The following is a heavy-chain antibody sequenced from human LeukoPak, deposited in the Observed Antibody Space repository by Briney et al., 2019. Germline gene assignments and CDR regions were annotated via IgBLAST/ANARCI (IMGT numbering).Heavy chain of an antibody. CDR1: GGSISSYY. D-gene: IGHD3-22*01. Sequence: SETLSLTCTVSGGSISSYYWSWIRQAPGKGLEWIGSIYYSGSTYYNPSLKSRVTISVDTSKNQFSLKLSSVTAADTAVYYCARRTNVGDSSGYYYYDYFDYWGQGTLVTVSS. CDR3: ARRTNVGDSSGYYYYDYFDY. CDR2: IYYSGST. V-gene: IGHV4-59*05. J-gene: IGHJ4*02.